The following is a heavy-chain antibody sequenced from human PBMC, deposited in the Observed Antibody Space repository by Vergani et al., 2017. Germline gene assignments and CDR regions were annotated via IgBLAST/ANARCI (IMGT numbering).Heavy chain of an antibody. Sequence: QVQVVQSGAEVKKPGSSVKVSCQASGGIFSTYAISWVRQAPGQGLEWMGGIIPMFGLGNYAQKFQGRLTITADEGTNTAYMELTSLRSEDTAVYYCARVDSSGLSDYYYGMDVWGQGTTVTVSS. CDR2: IIPMFGLG. CDR1: GGIFSTYA. CDR3: ARVDSSGLSDYYYGMDV. V-gene: IGHV1-69*12. J-gene: IGHJ6*02. D-gene: IGHD3-22*01.